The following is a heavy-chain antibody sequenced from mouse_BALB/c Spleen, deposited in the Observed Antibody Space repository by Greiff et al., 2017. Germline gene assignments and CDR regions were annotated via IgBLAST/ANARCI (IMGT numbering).Heavy chain of an antibody. CDR1: GFSLSRYS. J-gene: IGHJ4*01. CDR3: ARNRDYDEGDAMDY. D-gene: IGHD2-4*01. V-gene: IGHV2-6-4*01. Sequence: VQRVESGPGLVAPSQSLSITCTVSGFSLSRYSVHWVRQPPGKGLEWLGMIWGGGSTDYNSALKSRLSISKDNSKSQVFLKMNSLQTDDTAMYYCARNRDYDEGDAMDYWGQGTSVTVSS. CDR2: IWGGGST.